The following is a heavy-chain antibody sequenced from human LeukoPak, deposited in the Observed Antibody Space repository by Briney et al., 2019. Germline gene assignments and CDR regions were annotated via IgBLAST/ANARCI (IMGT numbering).Heavy chain of an antibody. Sequence: GGSLRLSCAASGFTFSTYVMTWVLQVPGKGLEWVSSIGGSGGSPYCANSVKGRFSISRDNSKNTLYLEMNSLRDADTAVYYCAKGGIGSSSGLDYWGQGTLVTVSS. CDR2: IGGSGGSP. CDR3: AKGGIGSSSGLDY. J-gene: IGHJ4*02. D-gene: IGHD5-18*01. CDR1: GFTFSTYV. V-gene: IGHV3-23*01.